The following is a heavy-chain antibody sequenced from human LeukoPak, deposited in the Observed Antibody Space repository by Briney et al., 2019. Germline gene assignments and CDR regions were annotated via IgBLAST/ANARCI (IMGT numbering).Heavy chain of an antibody. CDR1: GGTFSSYA. CDR2: IIPIFGTA. J-gene: IGHJ4*02. V-gene: IGHV1-69*06. CDR3: ARDGSSGWSATGYFDY. Sequence: HWASVKVSCKASGGTFSSYAISWVRQAPGQGLEWMGGIIPIFGTANYAQKFQGRVTITADKSTSTAYMELSSLRSEDTAVYYCARDGSSGWSATGYFDYWGQGTLVTVSS. D-gene: IGHD6-19*01.